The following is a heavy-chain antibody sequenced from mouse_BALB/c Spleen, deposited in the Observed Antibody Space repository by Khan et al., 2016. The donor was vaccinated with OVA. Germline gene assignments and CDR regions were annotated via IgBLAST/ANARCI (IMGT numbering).Heavy chain of an antibody. CDR3: ARLEDI. Sequence: VQLQESGPGLVAPSQSLSITCTVSGFSLTSYGVPWVRQPPGKGLEWLGVIWAGGSTNYNSALMSRLSISKDNSKSQVFLKMNSQQTDYTAMYYCARLEDIWGQGTTLTVSS. V-gene: IGHV2-9*02. D-gene: IGHD1-3*01. CDR2: IWAGGST. CDR1: GFSLTSYG. J-gene: IGHJ2*01.